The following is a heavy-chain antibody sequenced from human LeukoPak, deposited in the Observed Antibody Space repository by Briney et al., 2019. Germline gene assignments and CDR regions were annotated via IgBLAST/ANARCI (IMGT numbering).Heavy chain of an antibody. V-gene: IGHV1-18*01. D-gene: IGHD3-22*01. Sequence: VASVKVSCKASGYTFTSYGISWVRQAPGQGLEWMGWISACNGDTNYAQKLQGRVTMTTDTSTSTAYMELRSLRSDDTAVYYCARGGPAPHRITLIVVASSTDAFDIWGQGTMVTVSS. CDR3: ARGGPAPHRITLIVVASSTDAFDI. J-gene: IGHJ3*02. CDR2: ISACNGDT. CDR1: GYTFTSYG.